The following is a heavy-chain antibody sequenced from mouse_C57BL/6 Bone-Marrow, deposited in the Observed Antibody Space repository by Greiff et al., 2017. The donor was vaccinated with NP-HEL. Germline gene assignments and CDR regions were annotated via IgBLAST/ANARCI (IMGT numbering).Heavy chain of an antibody. Sequence: VQLQQSGAELVRPGASVKLSCTVSGFNIKDDYMHWVKQRPEQGLEWIGWIDPENGDTEYASKFQGKATITADTSSTTAYLQLSSLTSEDTAVYYCTTCGSSPYAMDYWGQGTSVTVSS. CDR1: GFNIKDDY. CDR3: TTCGSSPYAMDY. J-gene: IGHJ4*01. CDR2: IDPENGDT. V-gene: IGHV14-4*01. D-gene: IGHD1-1*01.